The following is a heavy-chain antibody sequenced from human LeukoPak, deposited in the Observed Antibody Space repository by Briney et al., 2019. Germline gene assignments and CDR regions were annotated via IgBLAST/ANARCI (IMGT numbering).Heavy chain of an antibody. J-gene: IGHJ4*02. D-gene: IGHD2-2*01. CDR2: IIPIFGTA. CDR1: GGTFSSYA. V-gene: IGHV1-69*05. Sequence: SVKVSCKAPGGTFSSYAISWVRQAPGQGLEWMGGIIPIFGTANYAQKFQGRVTITTDESTSTAYMELSSLRSEDTAVYYCARSVGYCSSTSCPPPGYFDYWGQGTLVTVSS. CDR3: ARSVGYCSSTSCPPPGYFDY.